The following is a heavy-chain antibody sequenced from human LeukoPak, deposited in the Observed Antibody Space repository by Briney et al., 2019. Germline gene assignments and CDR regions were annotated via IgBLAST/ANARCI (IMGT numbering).Heavy chain of an antibody. CDR3: ARGWCSSTSCYDY. CDR1: GASISTGSYF. J-gene: IGHJ4*02. V-gene: IGHV3-21*01. D-gene: IGHD2-2*01. CDR2: ISSSSNYI. Sequence: ETLSLTCTVSGASISTGSYFWGWIRQPPGKGLEWVSSISSSSNYIYYADSVKGRFTISRDNAKNSLYLQVNSLRAEDTAVYYCARGWCSSTSCYDYWGQGTLVTVSS.